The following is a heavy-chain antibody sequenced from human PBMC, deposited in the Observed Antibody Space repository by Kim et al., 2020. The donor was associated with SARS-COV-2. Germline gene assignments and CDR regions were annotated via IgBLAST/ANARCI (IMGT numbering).Heavy chain of an antibody. CDR1: GGSFSGYY. D-gene: IGHD6-13*01. J-gene: IGHJ6*02. V-gene: IGHV4-34*01. CDR2: INHSGST. CDR3: ARFGQLLDDGMDV. Sequence: SETLSLTCAVYGGSFSGYYWSWIRQPPGKGLEWIGEINHSGSTNYNPSLKSRVTISVDTSKNQFSLKLSSVTAADTAVYYCARFGQLLDDGMDVWGQGTTVTVSS.